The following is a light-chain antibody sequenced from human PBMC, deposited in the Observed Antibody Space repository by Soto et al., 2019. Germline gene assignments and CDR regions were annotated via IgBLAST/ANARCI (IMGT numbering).Light chain of an antibody. V-gene: IGKV3-15*01. J-gene: IGKJ5*01. CDR1: QSISSN. Sequence: EIVLAQSPGTLSLSPGERATLSCRASQSISSNLAWYQQKPGQAPRLLMFRTSSRATGFPARFSGSGSGTEFSLTISSLQSEDFAVYYCQQYSKWPITFGQGTRLEIK. CDR3: QQYSKWPIT. CDR2: RTS.